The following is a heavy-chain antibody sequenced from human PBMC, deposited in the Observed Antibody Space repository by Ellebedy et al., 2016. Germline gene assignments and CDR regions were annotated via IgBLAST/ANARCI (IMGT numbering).Heavy chain of an antibody. D-gene: IGHD2-2*01. CDR1: GFTFSSYW. J-gene: IGHJ4*02. CDR3: ASACLGYCSSTSCPTC. CDR2: IKQDGSEK. V-gene: IGHV3-7*05. Sequence: GESLKISXAASGFTFSSYWMSWVRQAPGKGLEWVANIKQDGSEKYYVDSVKGRFTISRDNAKNSLYLQMNSLRAEDTAVYFCASACLGYCSSTSCPTCWGQGTLVTVSS.